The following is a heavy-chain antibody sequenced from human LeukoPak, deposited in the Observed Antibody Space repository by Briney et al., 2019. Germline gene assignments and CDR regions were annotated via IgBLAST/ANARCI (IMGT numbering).Heavy chain of an antibody. CDR3: ARRGMIAAALDY. CDR2: INPSGGST. CDR1: GYSFTRYY. J-gene: IGHJ4*02. D-gene: IGHD6-13*01. Sequence: ASVKVSCKASGYSFTRYYMHWVRQAPGQRLEWMGIINPSGGSTSYAQKFQGRVTMTRDTSTSTVYMELSSLRSEDTAVYYCARRGMIAAALDYWGQGTLVTVSS. V-gene: IGHV1-46*01.